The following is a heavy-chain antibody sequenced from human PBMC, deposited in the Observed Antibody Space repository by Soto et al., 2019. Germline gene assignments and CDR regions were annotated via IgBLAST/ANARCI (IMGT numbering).Heavy chain of an antibody. CDR1: GYTFTSYG. Sequence: GASVKVSCKASGYTFTSYGISWVRQAPGQGLEWMGWISAYNGNTNYAQKLQGRVTMTADTSTSTAYMELRSLRSDDTAVYYCARQISGSYFLFWFDPWGQGTLVTVSS. D-gene: IGHD1-26*01. V-gene: IGHV1-18*01. J-gene: IGHJ5*02. CDR3: ARQISGSYFLFWFDP. CDR2: ISAYNGNT.